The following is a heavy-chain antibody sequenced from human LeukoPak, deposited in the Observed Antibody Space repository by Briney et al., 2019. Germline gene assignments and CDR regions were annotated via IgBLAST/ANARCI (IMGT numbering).Heavy chain of an antibody. Sequence: SETLSLTCTVSGGSISSSSYYWSWIRQPPGKGLEWIGSIYYSGSTYYNPSLKSRVTISVDTSKNQFSLKLSSVTAADTAVYYCASRFLEWLIFDYWGQGTLVTVSS. CDR2: IYYSGST. CDR1: GGSISSSSYY. CDR3: ASRFLEWLIFDY. D-gene: IGHD3-3*01. V-gene: IGHV4-39*07. J-gene: IGHJ4*02.